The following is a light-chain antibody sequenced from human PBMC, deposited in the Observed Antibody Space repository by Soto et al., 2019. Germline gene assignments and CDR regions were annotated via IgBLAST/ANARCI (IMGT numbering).Light chain of an antibody. CDR3: SSYTSSSTLGHV. J-gene: IGLJ1*01. Sequence: QSVLTQPASVSGSPGQSITISCTGTSSDVGGYNYVSWYQQHPGKAPKLMIYDVTNRPSGVSDRFSGSKSGNTASLTISGLQAEDEADYYCSSYTSSSTLGHVFGTGTKVTVL. CDR1: SSDVGGYNY. V-gene: IGLV2-14*03. CDR2: DVT.